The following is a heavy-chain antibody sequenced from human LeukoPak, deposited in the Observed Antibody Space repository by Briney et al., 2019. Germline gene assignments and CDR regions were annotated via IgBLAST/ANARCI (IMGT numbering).Heavy chain of an antibody. D-gene: IGHD2-15*01. CDR1: GFSFSNHG. CDR3: ARGSCSGGSCPYDF. V-gene: IGHV3-33*05. CDR2: VTYDGNHK. J-gene: IGHJ4*02. Sequence: GGSLRLSCAASGFSFSNHGMNWVRQAPGKGLEWVAVVTYDGNHKNYADSVKGRFTISRDNSKNTLYLQMNSLRAEDTAVFYCARGSCSGGSCPYDFWGQGTLVTGSS.